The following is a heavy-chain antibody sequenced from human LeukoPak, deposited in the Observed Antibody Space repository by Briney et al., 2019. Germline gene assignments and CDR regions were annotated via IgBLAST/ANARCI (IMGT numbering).Heavy chain of an antibody. V-gene: IGHV1-2*06. CDR1: GYTLTDYY. CDR3: ARVGYYESSGYYEY. J-gene: IGHJ4*02. Sequence: APVKVSCKASGYTLTDYYMHWVRQAPGQGLEWMGRINPNSGGTNYAQKFQGRVTMTRDTSISTVYMELSRLRSDDTAVYYCARVGYYESSGYYEYWGQGTLVTVSS. CDR2: INPNSGGT. D-gene: IGHD3-22*01.